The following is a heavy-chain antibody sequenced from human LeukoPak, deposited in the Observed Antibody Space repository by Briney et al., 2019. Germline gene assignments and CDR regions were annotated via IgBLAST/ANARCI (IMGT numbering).Heavy chain of an antibody. J-gene: IGHJ4*02. CDR2: IHPSGST. CDR3: ARENQNYYGSGRDFDY. Sequence: SETLSLTCTVYGGSFSDYYWGWLRQPPGKGLEWIGEIHPSGSTNYSPSLKSRVTISVDTSKNQFSLKLSSVTAADTAVYYCARENQNYYGSGRDFDYWGQGSLVTVSS. D-gene: IGHD3-10*01. CDR1: GGSFSDYY. V-gene: IGHV4-34*01.